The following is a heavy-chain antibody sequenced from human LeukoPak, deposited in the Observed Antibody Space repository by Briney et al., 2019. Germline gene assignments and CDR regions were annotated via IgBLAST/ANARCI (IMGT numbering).Heavy chain of an antibody. Sequence: GGSLRVSCAASGFTFSSYWMSWVRQAPGTGLEWVANIKQDGSEKYYVDSVKGRFTISRDNAKNSLYLQMNSLRAEDTAVYYCAREYCSGGTCYLPGYWGQGTLVTVSS. CDR1: GFTFSSYW. CDR2: IKQDGSEK. V-gene: IGHV3-7*03. D-gene: IGHD2-15*01. CDR3: AREYCSGGTCYLPGY. J-gene: IGHJ4*02.